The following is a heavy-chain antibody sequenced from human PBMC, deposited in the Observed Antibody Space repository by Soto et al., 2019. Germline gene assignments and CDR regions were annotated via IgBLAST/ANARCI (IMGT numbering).Heavy chain of an antibody. CDR2: INPSGGST. D-gene: IGHD1-1*01. CDR1: GYTFTSYY. CDR3: AREGGPTGTKGTTHYGMDV. J-gene: IGHJ6*02. Sequence: QVQLVQSGAEVKKPGASVKVSCKASGYTFTSYYMHWVRQAPGQGLEWMGIINPSGGSTSYAQKFRGGVTTTRDTSTSTVYMKLSSLRSEDTAVYYCAREGGPTGTKGTTHYGMDVLGQGTTVTVSS. V-gene: IGHV1-46*03.